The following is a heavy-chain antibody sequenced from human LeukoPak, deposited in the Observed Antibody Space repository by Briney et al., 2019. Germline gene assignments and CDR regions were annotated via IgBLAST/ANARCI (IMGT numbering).Heavy chain of an antibody. V-gene: IGHV1-18*01. Sequence: ASVKVSCKASGYTFTSYGISWVRQAPGQGLEWMGWISAYNGNTNYAQKLQGRVTMTTDTSTSTAYMELRSLRSDDTAVCYCARDRGRADFWSGYYREYYMDVWGKGTTVTVSS. CDR2: ISAYNGNT. J-gene: IGHJ6*03. CDR1: GYTFTSYG. D-gene: IGHD3-3*01. CDR3: ARDRGRADFWSGYYREYYMDV.